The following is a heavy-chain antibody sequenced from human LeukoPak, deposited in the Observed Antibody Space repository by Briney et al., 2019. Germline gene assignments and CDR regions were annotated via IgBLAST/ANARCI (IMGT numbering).Heavy chain of an antibody. CDR2: IKQDGSKK. V-gene: IGHV3-7*04. Sequence: GGSLRLSCVASVFPFSSYWMTWVRQAPGKGLEWVANIKQDGSKKSYVDSVEGLFTISRDNAKNSLYLQMNSLRAEDTAIYYCTRVGYIDEGIDYWGQGTLVTVSS. J-gene: IGHJ4*02. CDR3: TRVGYIDEGIDY. CDR1: VFPFSSYW. D-gene: IGHD5-24*01.